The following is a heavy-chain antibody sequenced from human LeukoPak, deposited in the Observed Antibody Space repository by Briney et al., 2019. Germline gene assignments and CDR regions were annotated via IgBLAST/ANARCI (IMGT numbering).Heavy chain of an antibody. CDR1: GFTFSSYG. Sequence: GRSLRLSCAASGFTFSSYGMHWVRQAPGKGLEWVGVIRHDGSNKYYADSVKGRFTITRDNSKNTVYLQMNSLRAEDTAVYYCARDGEGGMVWGCLPGYFDYWGQETLVTVSS. CDR3: ARDGEGGMVWGCLPGYFDY. V-gene: IGHV3-33*01. CDR2: IRHDGSNK. J-gene: IGHJ4*02. D-gene: IGHD3-16*01.